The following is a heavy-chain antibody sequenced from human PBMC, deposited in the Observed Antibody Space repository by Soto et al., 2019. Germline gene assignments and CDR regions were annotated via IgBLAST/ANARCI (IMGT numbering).Heavy chain of an antibody. J-gene: IGHJ6*02. CDR3: AGATLYYYYGMDV. Sequence: QVQLQQWGAGLLKPSETLSLTCAVYGGSFSGYYWSWIRQPPGKGLEWIGEINHSGSTNYNPSIKRRVTITVDTSKNQFSLKLSSVTAADTAVYYCAGATLYYYYGMDVSGQGTTVTVS. CDR2: INHSGST. CDR1: GGSFSGYY. D-gene: IGHD2-15*01. V-gene: IGHV4-34*01.